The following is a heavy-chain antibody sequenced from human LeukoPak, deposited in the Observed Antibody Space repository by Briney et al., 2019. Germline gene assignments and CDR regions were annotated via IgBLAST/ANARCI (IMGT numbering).Heavy chain of an antibody. CDR3: TSWGDTTAEYFQR. V-gene: IGHV3-74*01. J-gene: IGHJ1*01. D-gene: IGHD2-21*02. Sequence: GGSLRLSCAASGLTFSSHWMHWVRQAPGKGLVWVSRITNDGSSTTYVDSVKGRFTISRDNAQNSMYLQMNSLRVEDTAVYYCTSWGDTTAEYFQRWGQGTLVTVSS. CDR2: ITNDGSST. CDR1: GLTFSSHW.